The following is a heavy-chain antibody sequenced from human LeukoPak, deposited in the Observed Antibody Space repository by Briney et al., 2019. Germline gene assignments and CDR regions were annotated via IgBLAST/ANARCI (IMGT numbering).Heavy chain of an antibody. D-gene: IGHD3-9*01. CDR2: IYYSGST. Sequence: LETLPLTCTVSSGSISSSSYYWVWLRQPPGKGLDWIGSIYYSGSTYYNSSLKSRVTISVDTSKNQFFLRLNSVTAADTAVYYRARTCFDWFLYVDHWGQGALVTVSS. V-gene: IGHV4-39*01. J-gene: IGHJ4*02. CDR1: SGSISSSSYY. CDR3: ARTCFDWFLYVDH.